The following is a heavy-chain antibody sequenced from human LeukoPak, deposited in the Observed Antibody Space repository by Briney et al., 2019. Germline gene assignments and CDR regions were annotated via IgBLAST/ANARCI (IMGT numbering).Heavy chain of an antibody. J-gene: IGHJ4*02. CDR1: GGSFSGYY. Sequence: SETLSLTCAVYGGSFSGYYWSWIRQPPGKGLEWIGEINHSGSTNYNPSLKSRVTISVDTSKNQFSLKLSSVTAADTAVYYCARGRVSDYVWGSYRLSYFDYWGQGTLVTVSS. CDR2: INHSGST. V-gene: IGHV4-34*01. CDR3: ARGRVSDYVWGSYRLSYFDY. D-gene: IGHD3-16*02.